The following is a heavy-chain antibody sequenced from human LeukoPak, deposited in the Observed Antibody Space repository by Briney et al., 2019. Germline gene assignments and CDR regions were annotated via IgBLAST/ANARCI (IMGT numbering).Heavy chain of an antibody. CDR2: ISRSGGST. V-gene: IGHV3-23*01. CDR3: AKDNREEKWTFDY. Sequence: GGSLRLSCAASGFTFSSYWMSWVRQAPGKGLEWVSAISRSGGSTYYADSVKGRFTISRDNSKNTLYLQMNSLRAEDTAVYYCAKDNREEKWTFDYWGQGTLVTVSS. D-gene: IGHD2/OR15-2a*01. J-gene: IGHJ4*02. CDR1: GFTFSSYW.